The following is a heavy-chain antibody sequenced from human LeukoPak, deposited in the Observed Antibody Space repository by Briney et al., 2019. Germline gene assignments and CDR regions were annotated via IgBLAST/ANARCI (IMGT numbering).Heavy chain of an antibody. CDR3: ARKASGWTGKYYFDY. CDR2: IYYSGST. CDR1: GGSISSYY. Sequence: SETLSLTCTVSGGSISSYYWSWIRQPPGKGLEWIGYIYYSGSTNYNPSLKSRVTISVDTSKNQFSLKLSSVTAADTAVYYCARKASGWTGKYYFDYWGQGTLVTVSS. J-gene: IGHJ4*02. V-gene: IGHV4-59*12. D-gene: IGHD6-19*01.